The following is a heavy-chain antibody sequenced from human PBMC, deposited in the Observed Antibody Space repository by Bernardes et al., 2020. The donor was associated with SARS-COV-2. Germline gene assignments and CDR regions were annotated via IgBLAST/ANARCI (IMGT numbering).Heavy chain of an antibody. CDR2: IHQSGTT. J-gene: IGHJ4*02. D-gene: IGHD3-10*02. Sequence: SETLSLTCAVSGDSIPSANNNWWSWVRQPPGTGLEWLAEIHQSGTTFYSPSLKSRVTMSIDTSNNQFSLELTSVSAADTAVYYCAGKHYYVPFDFRGQGTLVTVYS. V-gene: IGHV4-4*02. CDR3: AGKHYYVPFDF. CDR1: GDSIPSANNNW.